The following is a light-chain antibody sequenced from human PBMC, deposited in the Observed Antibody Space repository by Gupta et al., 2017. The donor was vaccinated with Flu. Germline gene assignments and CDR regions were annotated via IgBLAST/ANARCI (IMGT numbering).Light chain of an antibody. CDR2: AAS. J-gene: IGKJ1*01. V-gene: IGKV1-39*01. CDR1: QSISSY. Sequence: VGDRATITCRASQSISSYLNWYQQKPGKAPKLLIYAASSLQSGVPSRFSGSGSGTDFTLTISSLQPEDFATYYCQQSYSSETFGQGTKVEIK. CDR3: QQSYSSET.